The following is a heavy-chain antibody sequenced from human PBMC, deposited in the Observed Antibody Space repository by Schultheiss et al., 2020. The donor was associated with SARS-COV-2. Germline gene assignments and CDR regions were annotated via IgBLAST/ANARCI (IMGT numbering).Heavy chain of an antibody. J-gene: IGHJ4*02. CDR2: IYYSGST. CDR3: ARSYGSGSYLTPNFDY. D-gene: IGHD3-10*01. V-gene: IGHV4-39*07. CDR1: GGSIRNSGHN. Sequence: SETLSLTCSVSGGSIRNSGHNWGWIRQPPGKGLEWIGNIYYSGSTYDNPSLKSRVTISVDTSKNQFSLKLSSVTAADTAVYYCARSYGSGSYLTPNFDYWGQGTLVTVSS.